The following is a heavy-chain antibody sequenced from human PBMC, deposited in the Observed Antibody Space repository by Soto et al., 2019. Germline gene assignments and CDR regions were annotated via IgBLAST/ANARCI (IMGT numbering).Heavy chain of an antibody. CDR1: GGSISSGDYY. CDR2: IYYSGST. V-gene: IGHV4-30-4*01. J-gene: IGHJ5*02. D-gene: IGHD3-9*01. CDR3: ASYYDILTGRSWFDP. Sequence: PSETLSLTFTVSGGSISSGDYYWSWIRQPPGKGLEWIGYIYYSGSTYYNPSLKSRVTISVDTSKNQFSLKLSSVTAADTAVYYCASYYDILTGRSWFDPWGQGTLVTVSS.